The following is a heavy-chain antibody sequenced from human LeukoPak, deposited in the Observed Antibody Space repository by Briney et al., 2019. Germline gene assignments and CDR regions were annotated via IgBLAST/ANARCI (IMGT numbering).Heavy chain of an antibody. CDR1: GYSINSGYY. CDR3: ARAAAMVRGVPPGY. D-gene: IGHD3-10*01. Sequence: SETLSLTCTVSGYSINSGYYWGWIRQPPGKGLEGIGTMYHSGSTYYNPSLKSRVTMSVDTSKNQISLKLSSVTAADTAVYYCARAAAMVRGVPPGYWGQGTLVTVSS. CDR2: MYHSGST. J-gene: IGHJ4*02. V-gene: IGHV4-38-2*02.